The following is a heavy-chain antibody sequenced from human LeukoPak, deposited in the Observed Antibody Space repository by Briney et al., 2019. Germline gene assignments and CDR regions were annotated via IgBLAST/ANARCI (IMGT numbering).Heavy chain of an antibody. CDR1: GFTFSSYA. CDR2: ISGSGGST. CDR3: AKDGSHSSGWYNC. Sequence: PGGSPRLSCAASGFTFSSYAMSWVRQAPGKGLEWVSAISGSGGSTYYADSVKGRFTISRDNSKNTLYLQMNSLRAEDTAVYYCAKDGSHSSGWYNCWGQGTLVTVSS. V-gene: IGHV3-23*01. J-gene: IGHJ4*02. D-gene: IGHD6-19*01.